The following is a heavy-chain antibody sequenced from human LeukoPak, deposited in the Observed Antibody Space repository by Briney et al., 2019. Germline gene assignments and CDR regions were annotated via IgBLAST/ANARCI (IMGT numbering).Heavy chain of an antibody. J-gene: IGHJ5*02. CDR1: GDSVPSSAS. CDR2: TYYRSKWYS. D-gene: IGHD6-6*01. CDR3: ARDPDSSSEWGPFDP. V-gene: IGHV6-1*01. Sequence: SQTLSLACAISGDSVPSSASWNWIRQSPSRGLEWLGRTYYRSKWYSDYATSVKSRITINADTSKNQFSLQLNSVIPEDTAVYYCARDPDSSSEWGPFDPWGQGTLVTVSS.